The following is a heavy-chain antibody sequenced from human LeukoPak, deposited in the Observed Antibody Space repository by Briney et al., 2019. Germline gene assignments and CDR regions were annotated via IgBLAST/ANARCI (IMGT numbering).Heavy chain of an antibody. CDR3: AKADSSSTETTFDY. Sequence: GGSLRLSCAASGFTFSSYAMNWVRQAPGKGLAWVSVISDSGGRTNYADSVKGRFTISRDNSKNTLYLQMNSLRAEDTALYYCAKADSSSTETTFDYWGQGTLVTVSA. CDR1: GFTFSSYA. V-gene: IGHV3-23*01. CDR2: ISDSGGRT. D-gene: IGHD6-6*01. J-gene: IGHJ4*02.